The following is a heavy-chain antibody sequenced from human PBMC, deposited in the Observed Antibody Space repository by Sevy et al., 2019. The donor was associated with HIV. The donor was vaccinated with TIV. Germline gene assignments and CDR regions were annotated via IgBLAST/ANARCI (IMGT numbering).Heavy chain of an antibody. CDR3: ARMGDYYDGSGYYPLKF. V-gene: IGHV1-2*02. CDR2: INPNSGGT. D-gene: IGHD3-22*01. CDR1: GYTFTAYY. J-gene: IGHJ4*02. Sequence: ASVKVSCKASGYTFTAYYIHWVRQAPGQGLEWMGWINPNSGGTYFAKKFQDSVTLTTETSVNTAYMERRSLRFDDTAVYYCARMGDYYDGSGYYPLKFWGQGTLVTVSS.